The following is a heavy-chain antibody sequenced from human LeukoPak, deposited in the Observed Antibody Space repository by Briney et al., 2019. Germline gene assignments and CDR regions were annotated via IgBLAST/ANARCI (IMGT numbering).Heavy chain of an antibody. CDR3: ARYDFILISYFDL. CDR2: IYSDGTT. CDR1: GFTVSNNY. J-gene: IGHJ2*01. V-gene: IGHV3-53*01. Sequence: PGGSLRLSCAASGFTVSNNYMSWVRQAPGKKLEWVSDIYSDGTTFYADSVKGRFTISRGNSKNTLYLQMNSLRAEDTAVYHCARYDFILISYFDLWGRGALVTVSS. D-gene: IGHD3-3*01.